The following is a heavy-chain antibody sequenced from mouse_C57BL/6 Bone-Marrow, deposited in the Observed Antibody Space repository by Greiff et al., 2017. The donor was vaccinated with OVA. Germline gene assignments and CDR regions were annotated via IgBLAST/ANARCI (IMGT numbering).Heavy chain of an antibody. CDR2: ISYDGSN. Sequence: EVKLQESGPGLVKPSQSLSLTCSVTGYSITSGYYWNWIRQFPGNKLEWMGYISYDGSNNYNPSLKNRISITRDTSKNQFFLKLNSVTTEDTATYYCARGDPYYYGSSPWFAYWGQGTLVTVSA. CDR1: GYSITSGYY. D-gene: IGHD1-1*01. J-gene: IGHJ3*01. V-gene: IGHV3-6*01. CDR3: ARGDPYYYGSSPWFAY.